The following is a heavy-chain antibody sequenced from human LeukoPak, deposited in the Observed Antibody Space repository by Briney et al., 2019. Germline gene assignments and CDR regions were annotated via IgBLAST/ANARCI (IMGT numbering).Heavy chain of an antibody. CDR3: ARDPIWAGGEPYA. CDR1: GGSISSGSYY. Sequence: PSQTLSLTCTVSGGSISSGSYYWSWIRQPAGKGLEWIGRIYTSGSTNYNPSLKSRVTMSVDTSKNQFSLKLSSVTAADTAVYYCARDPIWAGGEPYAWGQGTMVTVSS. CDR2: IYTSGST. V-gene: IGHV4-61*02. D-gene: IGHD1-26*01. J-gene: IGHJ3*01.